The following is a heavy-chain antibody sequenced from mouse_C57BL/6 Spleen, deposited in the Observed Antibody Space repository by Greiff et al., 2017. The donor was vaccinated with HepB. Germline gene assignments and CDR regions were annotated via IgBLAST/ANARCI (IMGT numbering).Heavy chain of an antibody. D-gene: IGHD2-1*01. Sequence: EVKLVESEGGLVQPGSSMKLSCTASGFTFSDYYMAWVRQVPEKGLEWVANINYDGSSTYYLDSLKSRFIISRDNAKNILYLQMSSLKSEDTATYYCARAPYGTTMDYWGQGTSVTVSS. V-gene: IGHV5-16*01. CDR2: INYDGSST. CDR1: GFTFSDYY. J-gene: IGHJ4*01. CDR3: ARAPYGTTMDY.